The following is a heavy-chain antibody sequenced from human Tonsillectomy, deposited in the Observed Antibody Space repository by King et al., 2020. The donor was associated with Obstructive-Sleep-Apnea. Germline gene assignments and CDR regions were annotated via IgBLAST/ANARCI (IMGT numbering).Heavy chain of an antibody. V-gene: IGHV3-30*18. CDR3: AKGSGYDSTPLFDY. J-gene: IGHJ4*02. CDR2: ISYEGSNK. CDR1: GFTFSSSG. Sequence: VQLVESGGGVVQPGRSLRLSCAASGFTFSSSGMHWVSQAPGKGLEGVAGISYEGSNKYYADSVKGRFTISRDNSNNTLYLQMNSPRAEDTAVYYCAKGSGYDSTPLFDYWGQGTLVTVSS. D-gene: IGHD5-12*01.